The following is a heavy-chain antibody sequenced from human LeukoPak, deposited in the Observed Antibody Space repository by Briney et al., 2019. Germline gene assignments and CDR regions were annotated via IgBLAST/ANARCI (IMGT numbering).Heavy chain of an antibody. CDR2: IKHDGTEK. Sequence: TGGSLRLSCAASGFIFGDYWMSWVRQTPGKGLEWVATIKHDGTEKYYVDSVKGRFTVSRDNAKNLLYLQMNSLRAEDTAMYHCARDPLRRRDYWGQGTLVTVSS. CDR1: GFIFGDYW. CDR3: ARDPLRRRDY. V-gene: IGHV3-7*01. J-gene: IGHJ4*02.